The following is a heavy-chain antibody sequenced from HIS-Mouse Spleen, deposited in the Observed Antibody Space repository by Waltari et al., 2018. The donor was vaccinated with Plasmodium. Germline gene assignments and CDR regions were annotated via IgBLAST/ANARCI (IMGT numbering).Heavy chain of an antibody. J-gene: IGHJ4*02. CDR2: IYYSGNT. Sequence: QLPLQESGPGLVKPSETLSLTCTVSGGSISSSSYYWGWIRQPPGKGLEWVGSIYYSGNTYYNPSRKSRVTISVDTSKNQFSLKLSSVTAADTAVYYCARRGGSYYYFDYWGQGTLVTVSS. CDR3: ARRGGSYYYFDY. V-gene: IGHV4-39*01. D-gene: IGHD1-26*01. CDR1: GGSISSSSYY.